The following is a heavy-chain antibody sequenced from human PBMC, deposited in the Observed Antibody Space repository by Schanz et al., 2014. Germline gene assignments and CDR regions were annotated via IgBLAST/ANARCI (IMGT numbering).Heavy chain of an antibody. Sequence: EVQLLDSGGGLVQPGGSLRLSCAASGFTFSSYAMSWVRQAPGKGLEWVSGISGSGGSTYYADSVKGRFTISRDYSKNTLYLQMNSLRAEDTAVYYCAKDPSHGDYDYYFDYWGQGTLVTVSS. CDR1: GFTFSSYA. CDR2: ISGSGGST. CDR3: AKDPSHGDYDYYFDY. D-gene: IGHD3-22*01. V-gene: IGHV3-23*01. J-gene: IGHJ4*02.